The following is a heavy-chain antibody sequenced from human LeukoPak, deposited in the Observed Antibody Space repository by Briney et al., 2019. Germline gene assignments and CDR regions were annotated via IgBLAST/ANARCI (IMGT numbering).Heavy chain of an antibody. Sequence: GASVKVSCKASGGTFSSYAISWVRQAPGQGLEWMGGIIPIFGTANYAQKFQGRVTITADESTSTAYMELSSLRSEDTAVYYCAGVPAAQDYYYYYMDVWGKGTTVTISS. J-gene: IGHJ6*03. D-gene: IGHD2-2*01. CDR1: GGTFSSYA. V-gene: IGHV1-69*13. CDR3: AGVPAAQDYYYYYMDV. CDR2: IIPIFGTA.